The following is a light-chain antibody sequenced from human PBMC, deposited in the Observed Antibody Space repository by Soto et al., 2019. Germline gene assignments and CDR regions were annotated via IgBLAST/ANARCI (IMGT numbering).Light chain of an antibody. J-gene: IGLJ2*01. CDR2: STN. Sequence: QTVVTQEPSFSVSPGGTVTLTCGLSSGSVSTSHYPSWCQQTPGQAPRTLIYSTNSRSSGVPDRFSGSILGNEAALTITGAQADDECDYYCVLYMGSGIWVFGGWTKLTVL. CDR1: SGSVSTSHY. V-gene: IGLV8-61*01. CDR3: VLYMGSGIWV.